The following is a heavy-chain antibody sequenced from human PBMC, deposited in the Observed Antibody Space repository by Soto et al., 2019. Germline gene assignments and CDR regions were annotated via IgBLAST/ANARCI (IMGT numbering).Heavy chain of an antibody. D-gene: IGHD3-16*02. CDR3: ARDGAFGGVIVQYYFDY. CDR1: GFSFSSYG. V-gene: IGHV3-33*01. J-gene: IGHJ4*02. Sequence: GGSLRLSCAASGFSFSSYGIHWVRQAPGKGLEWVAVIWYDGSNKYYADSVKGRFTISRDNSKNTLYLQMNSLRAEDTAVYYCARDGAFGGVIVQYYFDYWGQGTLVTVSS. CDR2: IWYDGSNK.